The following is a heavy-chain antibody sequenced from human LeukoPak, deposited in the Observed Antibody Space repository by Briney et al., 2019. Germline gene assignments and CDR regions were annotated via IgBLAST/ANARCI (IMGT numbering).Heavy chain of an antibody. Sequence: PGRSLRLSCAASGFTFSSYAMHWVRQAPGKGLEWVTFIQSDGSNKYYADSVKGRFTISRDNSKNTLYLQMNSLRPEDTAVYFCANQNNVRVSYYLDFWGQGTLVTVSS. CDR3: ANQNNVRVSYYLDF. D-gene: IGHD2-8*01. CDR1: GFTFSSYA. V-gene: IGHV3-30*02. CDR2: IQSDGSNK. J-gene: IGHJ4*02.